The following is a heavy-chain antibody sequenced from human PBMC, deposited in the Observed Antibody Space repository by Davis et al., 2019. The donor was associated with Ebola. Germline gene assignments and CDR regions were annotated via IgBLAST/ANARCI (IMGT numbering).Heavy chain of an antibody. V-gene: IGHV1-3*01. J-gene: IGHJ4*02. Sequence: AASVKVSCKASGYTFTSYAMHWVRQAPGQRLEWMGWINAGNGNTKYSQKFQGRVTITRDTSASTAYMELSSLRSEDTAVYYCAGAGFSSGWNFGFWGQGTLVTVSS. CDR3: AGAGFSSGWNFGF. D-gene: IGHD6-19*01. CDR2: INAGNGNT. CDR1: GYTFTSYA.